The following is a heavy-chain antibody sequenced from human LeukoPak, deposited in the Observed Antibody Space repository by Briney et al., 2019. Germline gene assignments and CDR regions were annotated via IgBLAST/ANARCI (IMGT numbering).Heavy chain of an antibody. V-gene: IGHV1-46*01. CDR2: INPSGGST. D-gene: IGHD3-9*01. CDR3: ARVEYYDILTGYYGSWFDP. CDR1: GYTFTSYY. Sequence: ASVKVSCKASGYTFTSYYMHWVRQAPGQGLEWMGIINPSGGSTSYAQKFQGRVTMTRDTSTSTVYMELRSLRSEDTAVYYWARVEYYDILTGYYGSWFDPWGQGTLVTVSS. J-gene: IGHJ5*02.